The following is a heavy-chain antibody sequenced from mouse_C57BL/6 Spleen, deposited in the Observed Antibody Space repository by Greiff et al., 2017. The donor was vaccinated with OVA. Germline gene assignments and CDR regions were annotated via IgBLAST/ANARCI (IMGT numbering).Heavy chain of an antibody. V-gene: IGHV5-4*01. CDR1: GFTFSSYA. J-gene: IGHJ2*01. Sequence: VESGGGLVKPGGSLKLSCAASGFTFSSYAMSWVRQTPEKRLEWVATISDGGSYTYYPDNVKGRFTISRDNAKNNLYLQMSHLKSEDTAMYYCARGTGPFYFDYWGQGTTLTVSS. CDR3: ARGTGPFYFDY. D-gene: IGHD4-1*01. CDR2: ISDGGSYT.